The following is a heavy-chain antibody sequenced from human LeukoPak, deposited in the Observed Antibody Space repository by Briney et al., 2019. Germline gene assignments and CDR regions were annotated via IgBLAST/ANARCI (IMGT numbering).Heavy chain of an antibody. CDR1: GYTFDVYY. CDR3: ARGRTVTNDFDL. Sequence: ASVKVSCKASGYTFDVYYIHWVRQAPGQGLEWMGMFNPSSSDTNYAQRFQGRVTLTRDTSTTTVYMNLSGLGPEDTAVYYCARGRTVTNDFDLWGRGTLLTVSS. D-gene: IGHD4-17*01. V-gene: IGHV1-46*02. CDR2: FNPSSSDT. J-gene: IGHJ2*01.